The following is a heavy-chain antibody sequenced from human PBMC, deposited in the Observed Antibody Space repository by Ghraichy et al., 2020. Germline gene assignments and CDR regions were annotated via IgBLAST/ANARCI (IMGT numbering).Heavy chain of an antibody. CDR1: GGSISSYY. CDR2: IYYSGRT. D-gene: IGHD5/OR15-5a*01. Sequence: SETLSLTCTVSGGSISSYYWSWIRQPQGKGLEWIGYIYYSGRTNYNPTLKSRVTISVDTSKNQFSLKLSSVTAADTAVYYCVRAGSTFVIDYWGQGTLVTVSS. V-gene: IGHV4-59*01. CDR3: VRAGSTFVIDY. J-gene: IGHJ4*02.